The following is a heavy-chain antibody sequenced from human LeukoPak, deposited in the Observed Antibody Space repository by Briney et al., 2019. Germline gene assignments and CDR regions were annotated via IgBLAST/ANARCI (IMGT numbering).Heavy chain of an antibody. CDR2: IYYSGST. V-gene: IGHV4-39*01. J-gene: IGHJ2*01. D-gene: IGHD1-26*01. CDR3: ARQSKGGDFDL. Sequence: SETLSLTCTVSGGSISSSSYYWGWIRQPPGKGLEWIGSIYYSGSTYYNPSLKSRVTISVDTSKNQFSLKLSSVTAADTAVYYCARQSKGGDFDLWGRGTLVTVSS. CDR1: GGSISSSSYY.